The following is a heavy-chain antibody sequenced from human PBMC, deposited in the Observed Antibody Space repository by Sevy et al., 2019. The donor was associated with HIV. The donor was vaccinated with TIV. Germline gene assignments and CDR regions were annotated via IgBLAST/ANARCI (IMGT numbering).Heavy chain of an antibody. CDR2: IYYTGST. J-gene: IGHJ5*02. Sequence: SETLSLTCTVFGGSISAYYWSWIRQPPGKGLEYIGYIYYTGSTNYNPSLKSRVTISVDTSKNQFSLNLRSVTAVDTAVYYCARAPPVRSGDDSLNWFDPWGQGTLVTVSS. CDR1: GGSISAYY. CDR3: ARAPPVRSGDDSLNWFDP. V-gene: IGHV4-59*01. D-gene: IGHD5-12*01.